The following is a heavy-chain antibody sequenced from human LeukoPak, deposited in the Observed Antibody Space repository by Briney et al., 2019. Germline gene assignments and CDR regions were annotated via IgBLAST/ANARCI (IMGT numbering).Heavy chain of an antibody. V-gene: IGHV1-69*13. CDR2: IIPIFGTA. D-gene: IGHD5-18*01. Sequence: ASVKVSCKASGGTFSSYAISWVRQAPGQGLEWMGGIIPIFGTANYAQKFQGRVTITADESTSTAYMELSSLRSEGTAVYYCARGATWIQLWFRHEAYYYYGMDVWGQGTTVTVSS. J-gene: IGHJ6*02. CDR3: ARGATWIQLWFRHEAYYYYGMDV. CDR1: GGTFSSYA.